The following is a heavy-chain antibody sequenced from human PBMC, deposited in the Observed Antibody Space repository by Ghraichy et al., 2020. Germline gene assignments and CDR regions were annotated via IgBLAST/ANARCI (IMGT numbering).Heavy chain of an antibody. D-gene: IGHD3-3*01. CDR3: ARDHDLPGAGMDV. Sequence: ASVKVSCKASGYTFTSYGISWVRQAPGQGLEWLGWISAYNGNTNYAQKVQGRVTMTTDTSTSTAYMELRSLRYDDTAVYYCARDHDLPGAGMDVWGQGTTVTVSS. CDR2: ISAYNGNT. CDR1: GYTFTSYG. J-gene: IGHJ6*02. V-gene: IGHV1-18*01.